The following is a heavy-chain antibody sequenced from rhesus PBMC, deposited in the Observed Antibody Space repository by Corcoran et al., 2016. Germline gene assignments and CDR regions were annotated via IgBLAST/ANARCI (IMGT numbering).Heavy chain of an antibody. CDR3: AREVIAAAGMDY. CDR1: GGSISDDYY. Sequence: QVQLQESGPGLVKPSETLSLTCAVSGGSISDDYYWSWIRQPPGKGLEWIGYIYGSGGGTNYNPYLKNRVTISIDTSKNQFSLKLSSVTAADTAVYYCAREVIAAAGMDYWGQGVLVTVSS. V-gene: IGHV4-106*01. D-gene: IGHD6-31*01. J-gene: IGHJ4*01. CDR2: IYGSGGGT.